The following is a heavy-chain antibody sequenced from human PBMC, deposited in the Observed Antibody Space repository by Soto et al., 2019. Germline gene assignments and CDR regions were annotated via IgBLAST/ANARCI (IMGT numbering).Heavy chain of an antibody. V-gene: IGHV1-69*13. CDR2: IIPIFGTA. CDR3: ARETSIAARPLFDY. J-gene: IGHJ4*02. CDR1: GGTFSSYA. Sequence: SVKVSCKASGGTFSSYAISWVRQAPGQGLEWMGGIIPIFGTANYAQKFQGRVTITADESTSTAYMELSSLRSEDTAVYYCARETSIAARPLFDYWGQGTLVTVSS. D-gene: IGHD6-6*01.